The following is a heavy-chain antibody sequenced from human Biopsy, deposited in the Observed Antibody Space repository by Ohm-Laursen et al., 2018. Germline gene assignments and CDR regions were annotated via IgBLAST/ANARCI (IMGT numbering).Heavy chain of an antibody. Sequence: SQTLSLTCAVSGYSVTNDYYWGWIRQPPGKGLEWIGNIYYDGITYYNLSLKSRVAMSVDTSKNQFSLRLTSVTAADTAVYYCARVAGGYAYYYGMDVWGQGTTVIVSS. CDR1: GYSVTNDYY. CDR2: IYYDGIT. CDR3: ARVAGGYAYYYGMDV. V-gene: IGHV4-38-2*01. D-gene: IGHD5-12*01. J-gene: IGHJ6*02.